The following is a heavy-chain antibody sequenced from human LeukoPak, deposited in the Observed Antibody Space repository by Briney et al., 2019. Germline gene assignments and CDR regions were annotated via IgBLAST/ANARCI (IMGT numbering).Heavy chain of an antibody. V-gene: IGHV3-9*01. J-gene: IGHJ4*02. CDR1: GFTFDDYA. D-gene: IGHD4-23*01. CDR3: TKEETKYTFGNAFDY. Sequence: GGSLRLTCAASGFTFDDYAMHWVRQAPGQGLEWVSSIYWNSGIITYADSVRGRFTISRDNADNSLFLQMDSLRPEDTALYYCTKEETKYTFGNAFDYWGQGTLVTVSS. CDR2: IYWNSGII.